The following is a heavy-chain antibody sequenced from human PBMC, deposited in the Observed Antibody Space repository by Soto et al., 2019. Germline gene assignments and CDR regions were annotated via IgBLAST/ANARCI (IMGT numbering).Heavy chain of an antibody. D-gene: IGHD2-21*02. CDR3: ASVWNAYCGGDCSAFDS. CDR2: IIPIFGTA. Sequence: QVQLVQSGAEVKKPGSSVKVSCKASGGTFSSYAISWVRQAPGQGLEWMGGIIPIFGTANYAQKFQGRVTITADESTSTAYMELSSLRSVDTSVYYCASVWNAYCGGDCSAFDSWGQGTMVTVSS. J-gene: IGHJ3*02. V-gene: IGHV1-69*12. CDR1: GGTFSSYA.